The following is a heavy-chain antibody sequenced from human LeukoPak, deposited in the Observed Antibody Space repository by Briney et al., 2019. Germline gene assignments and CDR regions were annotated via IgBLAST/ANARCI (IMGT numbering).Heavy chain of an antibody. CDR1: GFTVSSDY. CDR2: IYSGGST. V-gene: IGHV3-53*05. Sequence: GGSLRLSCAASGFTVSSDYMSWVRQAPGKGLEWVSVIYSGGSTYYADSVKGRFAISRDKSKNTVYLQMNSLRFEDTAMYYCARNWFDPWGQGTLVTVSS. J-gene: IGHJ5*02. CDR3: ARNWFDP.